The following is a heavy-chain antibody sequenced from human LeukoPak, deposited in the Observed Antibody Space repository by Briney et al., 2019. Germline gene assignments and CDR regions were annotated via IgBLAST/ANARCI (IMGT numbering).Heavy chain of an antibody. V-gene: IGHV1-46*01. D-gene: IGHD3-10*01. Sequence: ASVKVSCKASGYTFTSYYMHWVRQAPGQGLEWMGIINPSGGSTSYAQKFQGRVTMTRDMSTSTVYMELSRLRSDDTAVYYCAREATMVRGEWAPRNNWFDPWGQGTLVTVSS. CDR1: GYTFTSYY. CDR3: AREATMVRGEWAPRNNWFDP. CDR2: INPSGGST. J-gene: IGHJ5*02.